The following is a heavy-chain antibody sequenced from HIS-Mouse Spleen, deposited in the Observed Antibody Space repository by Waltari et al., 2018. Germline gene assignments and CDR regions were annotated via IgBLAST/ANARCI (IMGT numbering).Heavy chain of an antibody. CDR1: GFTVSSNY. D-gene: IGHD6-6*01. V-gene: IGHV3-53*01. J-gene: IGHJ6*02. CDR3: ARDTVIAARSYGMDV. Sequence: EVQLVESGGGLIQPGGSLRLSCAASGFTVSSNYMSWVRQAPGKGLGWVSVIYSGGRKYDADSVKGRFTISRDNSKNTLYLQMNSLRAEDTAVYYCARDTVIAARSYGMDVWGQGTTVTVSS. CDR2: IYSGGRK.